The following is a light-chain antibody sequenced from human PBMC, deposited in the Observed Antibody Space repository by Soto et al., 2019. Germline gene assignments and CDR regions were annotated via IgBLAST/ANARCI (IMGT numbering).Light chain of an antibody. CDR3: QQSYSTPI. V-gene: IGKV1-39*01. CDR1: QSISSY. Sequence: DIQMTQSPSSLSASVGDRVTITCRASQSISSYLNWYQQKPGKAPKLLIYAASSLQSGVTSRFSGSGSGTDFTLTISSLQPEDFATYYCQQSYSTPIFGKGTRLEIK. J-gene: IGKJ5*01. CDR2: AAS.